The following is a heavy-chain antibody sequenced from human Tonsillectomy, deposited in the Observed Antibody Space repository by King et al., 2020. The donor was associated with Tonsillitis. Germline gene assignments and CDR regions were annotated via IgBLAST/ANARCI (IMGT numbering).Heavy chain of an antibody. Sequence: VQLVESGGGLVQPGRSLRLSCTTSGYPFVEYGMSWFRQAPGKGLEWVGFIRRKAYGATTEYAASVQGRFAISTDDSKSIANLQMNRLETEDTAIYYCGRIPGTRWKPIFFDYGGQGILVAVSS. CDR3: GRIPGTRWKPIFFDY. J-gene: IGHJ4*02. CDR2: IRRKAYGATT. CDR1: GYPFVEYG. V-gene: IGHV3-49*03. D-gene: IGHD5-24*01.